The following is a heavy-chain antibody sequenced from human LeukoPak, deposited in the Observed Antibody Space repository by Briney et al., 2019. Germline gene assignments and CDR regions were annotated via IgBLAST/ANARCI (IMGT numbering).Heavy chain of an antibody. CDR2: INPSGGST. D-gene: IGHD3-10*01. Sequence: ASVNVPCKASGYTFTSYYMHWVRQAPGQGLEWMGIINPSGGSTSYAQKFQGRVTMTRDMSTSTVYMELSSLRSEDTAVYYCARAYGSGSFPTSPFDYWGQGTLVTVSS. J-gene: IGHJ4*02. CDR3: ARAYGSGSFPTSPFDY. V-gene: IGHV1-46*01. CDR1: GYTFTSYY.